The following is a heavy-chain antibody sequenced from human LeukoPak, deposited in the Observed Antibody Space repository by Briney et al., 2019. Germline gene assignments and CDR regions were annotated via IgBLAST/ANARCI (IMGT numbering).Heavy chain of an antibody. CDR2: VYYSGRT. Sequence: SETPSPPFPVSGASLSNYDWGWIRQPPREGPEWIGYVYYSGRTNYNPSLESRVTISVDTSKNQFSLKLTSVTAADTAMYYCARRGGNPLGAFDIWGQGTMVTVSS. CDR3: ARRGGNPLGAFDI. V-gene: IGHV4-59*01. CDR1: GASLSNYD. D-gene: IGHD4-23*01. J-gene: IGHJ3*02.